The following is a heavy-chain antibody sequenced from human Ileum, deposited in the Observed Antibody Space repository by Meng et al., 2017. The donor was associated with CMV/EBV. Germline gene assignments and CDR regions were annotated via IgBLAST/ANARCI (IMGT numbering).Heavy chain of an antibody. CDR3: ARGDSSAYYYFDY. J-gene: IGHJ4*02. Sequence: GGSLRLSCAASGFTFDDYGMSWVRQAPGKGLEWVSGFTWSGSSTGYADSVKGRFTISRDNAKNSLYLQMNSLRAEDTSLYYCARGDSSAYYYFDYWGQGTLVTVSS. V-gene: IGHV3-20*04. D-gene: IGHD3-22*01. CDR2: FTWSGSST. CDR1: GFTFDDYG.